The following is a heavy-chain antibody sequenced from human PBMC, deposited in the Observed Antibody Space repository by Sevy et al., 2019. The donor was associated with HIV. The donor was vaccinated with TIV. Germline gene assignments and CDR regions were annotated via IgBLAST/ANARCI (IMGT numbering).Heavy chain of an antibody. D-gene: IGHD3-10*01. CDR2: IYYSGST. Sequence: SETLSLTCTVSGGSVSSGSYYWSWIRQPPGKGLQWIGYIYYSGSTNYNPSLKIRVTISVDTSKNQFSLKLSSVTAADTAVYYCAIDYYGSGGYGMDVWGQGTTVTVSS. CDR3: AIDYYGSGGYGMDV. CDR1: GGSVSSGSYY. V-gene: IGHV4-61*01. J-gene: IGHJ6*02.